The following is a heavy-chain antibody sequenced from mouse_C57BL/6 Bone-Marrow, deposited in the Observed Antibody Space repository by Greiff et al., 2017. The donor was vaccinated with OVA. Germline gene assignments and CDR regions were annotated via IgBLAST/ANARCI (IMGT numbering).Heavy chain of an antibody. D-gene: IGHD2-2*01. CDR3: ARYYGYDRGRYFDV. Sequence: SGSSLLHPWSSVPLSCKATGYTFTGYWIEWVKQRPGHGLEWIGEILPGSGSTNYNEKFKGKATFTADTSSNTAYMQLSSLTTEDSAIYYCARYYGYDRGRYFDVWGTGTTVTVSS. CDR1: GYTFTGYW. V-gene: IGHV1-9*01. CDR2: ILPGSGST. J-gene: IGHJ1*03.